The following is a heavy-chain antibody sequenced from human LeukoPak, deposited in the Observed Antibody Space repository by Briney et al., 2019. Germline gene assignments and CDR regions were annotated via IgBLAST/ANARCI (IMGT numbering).Heavy chain of an antibody. CDR3: ARLSGAATHSPYFDY. V-gene: IGHV5-51*01. CDR2: IYPGDSDT. Sequence: SGESLKISCKGSGYSFTSYWIGWVRQMPGKGLEWMGIIYPGDSDTRYSPSFQGQVTISADKSISTAYLQWSSLKASDTAMYYCARLSGAATHSPYFDYWGQGTLVTVSS. D-gene: IGHD2-15*01. J-gene: IGHJ4*02. CDR1: GYSFTSYW.